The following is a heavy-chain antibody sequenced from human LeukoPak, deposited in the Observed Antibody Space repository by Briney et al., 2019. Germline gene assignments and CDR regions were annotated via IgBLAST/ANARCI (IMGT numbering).Heavy chain of an antibody. CDR3: ARAHGSSSPSSDY. CDR2: ISAYNGNT. Sequence: GASVKVSCKASGYCFTSYGISGVRQAPGQGLDGMGWISAYNGNTDYAQKLQGRVTMTTDTSTRTAYMELRSLRSDDTAVYYCARAHGSSSPSSDYWGQGTLVTVSS. CDR1: GYCFTSYG. V-gene: IGHV1-18*01. D-gene: IGHD6-6*01. J-gene: IGHJ4*02.